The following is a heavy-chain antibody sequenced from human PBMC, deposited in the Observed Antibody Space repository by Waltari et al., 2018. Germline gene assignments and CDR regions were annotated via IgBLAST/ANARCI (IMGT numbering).Heavy chain of an antibody. CDR2: IKQDGSEK. CDR3: ARDHGDYGDYAGY. V-gene: IGHV3-7*03. Sequence: EVQLVESGGGLVQPGGSLRLSCAASGFTFSSYWMSWVRQAPGKGLEWVANIKQDGSEKYYVDSVKGRFTIARDNAKNSLYLQMNSLRAEDTAVYYCARDHGDYGDYAGYWGQGTLVTVSS. D-gene: IGHD4-17*01. CDR1: GFTFSSYW. J-gene: IGHJ4*02.